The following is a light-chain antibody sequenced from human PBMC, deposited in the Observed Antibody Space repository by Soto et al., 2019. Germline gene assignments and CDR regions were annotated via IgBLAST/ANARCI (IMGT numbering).Light chain of an antibody. CDR1: SGDIGGYNS. CDR3: SSFAGPNNFALYV. J-gene: IGLJ1*01. CDR2: EVV. Sequence: QSVLTQPASVSGSPGQSITISCTGTSGDIGGYNSVSWYQQHPGKAPKLLIYEVVKRPSGVSNRFSGSKSGNTASLTISGLQADDEADYYCSSFAGPNNFALYVFGTGTKVTVL. V-gene: IGLV2-14*01.